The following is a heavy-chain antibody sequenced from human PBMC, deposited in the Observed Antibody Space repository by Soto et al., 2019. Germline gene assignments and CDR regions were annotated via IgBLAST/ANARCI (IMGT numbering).Heavy chain of an antibody. D-gene: IGHD6-6*01. J-gene: IGHJ5*02. CDR1: GFTVSSNY. CDR2: IYSGGTT. CDR3: ARGWGSSSRWFDP. Sequence: EVQLVETGGGLIHPGGSLRLSCEVTGFTVSSNYMSWVRQAPGKGLEWDSVIYSGGTTYSADSVKGRFTISRDDSKNTLYLQMNSLRAEDTAVYYCARGWGSSSRWFDPWGQGALVTVSS. V-gene: IGHV3-53*02.